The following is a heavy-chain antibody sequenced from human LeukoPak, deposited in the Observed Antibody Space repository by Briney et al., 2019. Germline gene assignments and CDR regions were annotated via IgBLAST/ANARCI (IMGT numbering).Heavy chain of an antibody. J-gene: IGHJ4*02. D-gene: IGHD3-22*01. CDR3: TRHLGTYYYDSSGYYLDY. CDR2: IRSKANSYAT. CDR1: GFTFSGSA. Sequence: GGSLRLSCAASGFTFSGSAMHWVRQASGKGLEWVGRIRSKANSYATAYAASVEGRLTISRDDSKNTAYLQMNSLKTEDTAVYYCTRHLGTYYYDSSGYYLDYWGQGTLVTVSS. V-gene: IGHV3-73*01.